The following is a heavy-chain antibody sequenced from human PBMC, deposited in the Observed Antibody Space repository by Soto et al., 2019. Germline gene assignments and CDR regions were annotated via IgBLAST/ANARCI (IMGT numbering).Heavy chain of an antibody. CDR1: GFTFSSYG. D-gene: IGHD1-20*01. Sequence: GGSLRLSCAASGFTFSSYGMHWVRQAPGKGLEWVAVISYDGSNKYYADSVKGRFTISRDNAKNSLYLQMNSLRAEDTALYYCAKDITAQRLDAFDIWGQGTMVTVSS. J-gene: IGHJ3*02. CDR3: AKDITAQRLDAFDI. CDR2: ISYDGSNK. V-gene: IGHV3-30*18.